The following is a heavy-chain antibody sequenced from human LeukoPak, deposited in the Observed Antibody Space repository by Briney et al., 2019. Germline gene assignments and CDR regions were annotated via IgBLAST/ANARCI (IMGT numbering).Heavy chain of an antibody. CDR1: GFTFSSYA. CDR2: ISYDESYR. CDR3: ARVQWELLYPDY. V-gene: IGHV3-30-3*01. D-gene: IGHD1-26*01. J-gene: IGHJ4*02. Sequence: PGRSLRLSCAASGFTFSSYAMHWVRQAPGKGLEWVALISYDESYRYYADSVKGRFTISRDNSKNTLYLQINSLRAEDTAVYYCARVQWELLYPDYWGQGTLVTVSS.